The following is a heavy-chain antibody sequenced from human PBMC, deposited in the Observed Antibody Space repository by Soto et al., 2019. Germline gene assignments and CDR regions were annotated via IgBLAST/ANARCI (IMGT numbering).Heavy chain of an antibody. D-gene: IGHD6-19*01. CDR2: IIPILGIA. J-gene: IGHJ6*02. V-gene: IGHV1-69*02. Sequence: GASVKVSCKASGGTFSSYTISWVRQAPGQGLEWMGRIIPILGIANYAQKFQGRVTITADKSTSTAYMELSSLRSEDTAVYYCARAGLYYYYYYGMDVWGQGTTVTVSS. CDR1: GGTFSSYT. CDR3: ARAGLYYYYYYGMDV.